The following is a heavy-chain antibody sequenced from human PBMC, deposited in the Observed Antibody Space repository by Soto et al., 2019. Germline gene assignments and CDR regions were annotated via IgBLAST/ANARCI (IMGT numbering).Heavy chain of an antibody. V-gene: IGHV4-61*01. CDR2: IYYSGST. Sequence: SETLSLTCTVSGGSVSSGSYYWSWIRQPPGRGLEWIGYIYYSGSTNYNPSLESRATISVDTSKNQFSLTLNSVTAADTAVYFCERIGYAYAWELDSWGQGTLVTVSS. J-gene: IGHJ4*02. CDR3: ERIGYAYAWELDS. D-gene: IGHD2-2*01. CDR1: GGSVSSGSYY.